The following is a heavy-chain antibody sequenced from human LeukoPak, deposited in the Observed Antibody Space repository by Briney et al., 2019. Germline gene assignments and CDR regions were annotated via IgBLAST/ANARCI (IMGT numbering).Heavy chain of an antibody. V-gene: IGHV3-73*01. Sequence: PGGSLTLSCAASGIGFQGSAVHWVRQSSGRGLEWVGCMRDRNKNYATIYGASMRGRFTISRDDSVNTATLQMNSPRTEDTAVYFCIRHVEYVTPDSWGQGTLVTVSS. D-gene: IGHD3-16*01. CDR2: MRDRNKNYAT. CDR1: GIGFQGSA. J-gene: IGHJ4*02. CDR3: IRHVEYVTPDS.